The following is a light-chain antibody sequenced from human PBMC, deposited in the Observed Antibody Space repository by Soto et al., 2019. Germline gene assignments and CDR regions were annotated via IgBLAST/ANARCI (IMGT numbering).Light chain of an antibody. CDR3: QQYYNCLGT. V-gene: IGKV3-15*01. CDR1: QSVSSN. CDR2: GAS. Sequence: EVELTQSPDILYLSPGETATLSCRASQSVSSNLAWYQQKPGQAPRLLIYGASTRATGIPARFSGSGSGTEFTLTISSLHSEDFAVYYCQQYYNCLGTLGQGTKWIS. J-gene: IGKJ1*01.